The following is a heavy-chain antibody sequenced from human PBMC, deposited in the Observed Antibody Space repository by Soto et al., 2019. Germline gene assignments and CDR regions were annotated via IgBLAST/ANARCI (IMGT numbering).Heavy chain of an antibody. CDR3: ARDPGRYCSGGSCYSDAFDI. CDR1: GFTFSSYS. J-gene: IGHJ3*02. CDR2: ISSSSSYI. D-gene: IGHD2-15*01. Sequence: GGSLRLSCAASGFTFSSYSMNWVRQAPGKGLEWVSSISSSSSYIYCADSVKGRFTISRDNAKNSLYLQMNSLRAEDTAVYYCARDPGRYCSGGSCYSDAFDIWGQGTMVTVSS. V-gene: IGHV3-21*01.